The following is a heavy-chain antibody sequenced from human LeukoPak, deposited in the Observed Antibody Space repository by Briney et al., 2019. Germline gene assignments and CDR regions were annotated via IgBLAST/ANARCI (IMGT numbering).Heavy chain of an antibody. D-gene: IGHD5-18*01. Sequence: GGSLRLSCAASGFTFSSYSMNWVRQAPGKGLEWVSSISSSSSYIYYADSVKGRFTVSRDNAKNSLYLQMNSLRAEDTAVYYCARGGYSYAYYGMDVWGQGTTVTVS. CDR1: GFTFSSYS. J-gene: IGHJ6*02. CDR3: ARGGYSYAYYGMDV. CDR2: ISSSSSYI. V-gene: IGHV3-21*01.